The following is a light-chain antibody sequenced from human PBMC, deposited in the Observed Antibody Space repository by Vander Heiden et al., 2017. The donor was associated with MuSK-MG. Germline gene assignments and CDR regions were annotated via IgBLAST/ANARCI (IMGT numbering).Light chain of an antibody. CDR1: QTIGDY. V-gene: IGKV1-39*01. CDR3: QQSDAAPLS. CDR2: AAS. Sequence: DIQMTQSPSSLAASVGDTITIFCRASQTIGDYLNWYQQKPGKAPKLLIYAASRLQSAVPSRFSGSGSGTDFTLIISRLQPEDFGTYYCQQSDAAPLSFGGGTQVKIK. J-gene: IGKJ4*01.